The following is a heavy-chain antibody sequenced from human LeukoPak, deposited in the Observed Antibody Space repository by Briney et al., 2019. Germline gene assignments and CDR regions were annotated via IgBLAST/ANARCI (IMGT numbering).Heavy chain of an antibody. D-gene: IGHD3-9*01. CDR3: ARGIGHFDVLTGYSHRFDP. CDR1: GGSISSGDYY. CDR2: IYYSGST. Sequence: SETLSLTCTVSGGSISSGDYYWSWIRQPPGKGLEWIGYIYYSGSTYYNPSLKSRLTLSVDTSENQFSLNLNSVTAADTAVYYCARGIGHFDVLTGYSHRFDPWGRGTLVTVSS. J-gene: IGHJ5*02. V-gene: IGHV4-30-4*01.